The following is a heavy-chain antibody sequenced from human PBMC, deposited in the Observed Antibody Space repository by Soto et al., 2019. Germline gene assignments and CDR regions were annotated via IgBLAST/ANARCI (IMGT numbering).Heavy chain of an antibody. CDR3: ARAHTGGWYVTDH. V-gene: IGHV4-59*01. J-gene: IGHJ4*02. D-gene: IGHD6-19*01. CDR1: GGSLSSYY. CDR2: VYSTGAT. Sequence: PSETLSLTCTVSGGSLSSYYWTWIRQPPGKGLEWIGYVYSTGATNYNPSLRSRVTMSIDASKNQFSLKVRSVTAADTAVYFCARAHTGGWYVTDHWGQGTLVTGSS.